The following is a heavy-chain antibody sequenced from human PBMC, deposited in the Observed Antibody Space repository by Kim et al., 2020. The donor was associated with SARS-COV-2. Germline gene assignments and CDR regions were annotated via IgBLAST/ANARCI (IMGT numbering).Heavy chain of an antibody. J-gene: IGHJ6*03. CDR1: GYTFTSYD. CDR2: MNPNSGNT. D-gene: IGHD2-2*01. CDR3: ARGRIVVVLLRSYYYMDV. V-gene: IGHV1-8*01. Sequence: ASVKVSCKASGYTFTSYDINWVRQATGQGLEWMGWMNPNSGNTGYAQKFQGRVTMTRNTSISTAYMELSSLRSEDTAVYYCARGRIVVVLLRSYYYMDVWGKGTTVTVSS.